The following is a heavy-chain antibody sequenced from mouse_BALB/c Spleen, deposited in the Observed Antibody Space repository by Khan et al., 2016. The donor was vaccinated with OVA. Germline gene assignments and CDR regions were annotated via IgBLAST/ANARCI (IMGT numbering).Heavy chain of an antibody. V-gene: IGHV9-1*02. Sequence: QIQLVQSGPELKKPGETVKISCKAYAYTFTNYGMKWVKQAPGKGLKWMGWINTYTGEPTYTDDLKGRFAFSLETSASTAYLQINNLKNEDMATYFCSRGSSYWYFDVWGAGTTVTVSS. J-gene: IGHJ1*01. CDR3: SRGSSYWYFDV. CDR1: AYTFTNYG. CDR2: INTYTGEP.